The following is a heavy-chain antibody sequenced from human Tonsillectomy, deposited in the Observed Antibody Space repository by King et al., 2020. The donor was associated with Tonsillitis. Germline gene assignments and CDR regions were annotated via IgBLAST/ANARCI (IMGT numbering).Heavy chain of an antibody. CDR1: GGSFSGYY. V-gene: IGHV4-34*01. J-gene: IGHJ4*02. D-gene: IGHD2-2*01. CDR2: INHSGST. Sequence: VQLQQWGAGLLKPSETLSLTCAVYGGSFSGYYWSWIRQPPGKGLEWIGEINHSGSTNYNPSLKSRVTISVDTSKNQFSLKLSSVTAADTAVYYCARVPDRLRARYCSSTSCKYHSQYFDYWGQGTLVTVSS. CDR3: ARVPDRLRARYCSSTSCKYHSQYFDY.